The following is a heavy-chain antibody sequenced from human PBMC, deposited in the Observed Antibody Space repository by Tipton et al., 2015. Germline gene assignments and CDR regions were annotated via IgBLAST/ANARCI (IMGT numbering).Heavy chain of an antibody. CDR1: GGSFSGYY. J-gene: IGHJ2*01. CDR2: INHSGST. D-gene: IGHD3-22*01. V-gene: IGHV4-34*01. Sequence: TLSLTCAVYGGSFSGYYWNWIRQPPGKGLEWIGEINHSGSTNYNPSLKSRVTISVDTSKNQFSLKLSSVTAAGTAVYYCARDAGRYYDSSGLSWYFDLWGRGTLVTVSS. CDR3: ARDAGRYYDSSGLSWYFDL.